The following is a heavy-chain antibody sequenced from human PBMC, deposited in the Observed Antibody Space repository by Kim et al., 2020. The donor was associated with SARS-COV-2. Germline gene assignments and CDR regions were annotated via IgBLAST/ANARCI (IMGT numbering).Heavy chain of an antibody. CDR2: INAGNGNT. CDR1: GYTFTSYA. CDR3: ARIDSLWPRVAFDI. Sequence: ASVKVSCKASGYTFTSYAMHWVRQAPGQRLEWMGWINAGNGNTKYSQKFQGRVTITRDTSASTAYMELSSLRSEDTAVYYCARIDSLWPRVAFDIWGQGTMVTVSS. V-gene: IGHV1-3*01. J-gene: IGHJ3*02. D-gene: IGHD3-10*01.